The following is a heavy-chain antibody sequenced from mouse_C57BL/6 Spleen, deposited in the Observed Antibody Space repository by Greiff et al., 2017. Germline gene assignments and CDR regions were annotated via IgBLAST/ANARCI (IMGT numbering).Heavy chain of an antibody. CDR1: GYTFTDYE. V-gene: IGHV1-15*01. Sequence: QVQLQQSGAELVRPGASVTLSCKASGYTFTDYEMHWVKQTPVHGLEWIGAIDPETGGTASNQKFKGKAILTADKSSSTAYMELRSLTSEDSAVYYCTRRTLYGYYAMDYWGQGTSVTVSS. CDR2: IDPETGGT. CDR3: TRRTLYGYYAMDY. J-gene: IGHJ4*01. D-gene: IGHD1-1*02.